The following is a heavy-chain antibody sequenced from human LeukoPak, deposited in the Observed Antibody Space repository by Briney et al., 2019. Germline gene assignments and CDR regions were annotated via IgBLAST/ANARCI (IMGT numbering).Heavy chain of an antibody. D-gene: IGHD5-24*01. Sequence: SETLSLTCTVSGGSISSSSYYWGWIRQPPGKGLEWIGSIYYSGSTYYNPSLKSRVTISVDTSKNQFSLKLSSVTAADTAVYYCARQDGYNYYYYYGMDVWGQGTTVTVSS. CDR3: ARQDGYNYYYYYGMDV. J-gene: IGHJ6*02. CDR2: IYYSGST. CDR1: GGSISSSSYY. V-gene: IGHV4-39*01.